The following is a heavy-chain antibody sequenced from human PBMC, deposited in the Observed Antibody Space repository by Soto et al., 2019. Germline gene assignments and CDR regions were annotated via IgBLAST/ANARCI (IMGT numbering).Heavy chain of an antibody. V-gene: IGHV4-31*02. Sequence: SETLSLTCTVSGGSISSGGYYWSWIRQHPGKGLEWIGYIYYSGSTYYNPSLKSRVTISVDTSKNQFSLKLSSVTAADTAVYYCARTAYCGGDCYWGRIYGMGVWGQGTTVTVSS. D-gene: IGHD2-21*02. CDR1: GGSISSGGYY. J-gene: IGHJ6*02. CDR3: ARTAYCGGDCYWGRIYGMGV. CDR2: IYYSGST.